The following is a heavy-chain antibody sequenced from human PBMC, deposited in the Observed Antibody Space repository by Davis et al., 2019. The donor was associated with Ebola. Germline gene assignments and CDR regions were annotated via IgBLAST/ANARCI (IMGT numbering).Heavy chain of an antibody. Sequence: PGGSLRLSCAAPGLTFSDYYMSWIRQAPGKGLEWVSYISSSGSTIYYADSVKGRFTISRDNAKNSLYLQMDSLRAEDTAVYYCARDGVFQGYSYGYDYWGQGTLVTVSS. CDR1: GLTFSDYY. J-gene: IGHJ4*02. D-gene: IGHD5-18*01. CDR2: ISSSGSTI. CDR3: ARDGVFQGYSYGYDY. V-gene: IGHV3-11*04.